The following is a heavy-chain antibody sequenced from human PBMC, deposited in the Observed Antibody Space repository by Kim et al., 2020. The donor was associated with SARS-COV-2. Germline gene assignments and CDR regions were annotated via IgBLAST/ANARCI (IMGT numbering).Heavy chain of an antibody. J-gene: IGHJ6*02. CDR1: GFTFSSYE. Sequence: GGSLRLSCAASGFTFSSYEMNWVRQAPGKGLEWVSYISSSGSTIYYADSVKGRFTISRDNAKNSLYLQMNSLRAEDTAVYYCARDPSYITIFGVVIRYGMDVWGQGTTVTGSS. CDR3: ARDPSYITIFGVVIRYGMDV. V-gene: IGHV3-48*03. CDR2: ISSSGSTI. D-gene: IGHD3-3*01.